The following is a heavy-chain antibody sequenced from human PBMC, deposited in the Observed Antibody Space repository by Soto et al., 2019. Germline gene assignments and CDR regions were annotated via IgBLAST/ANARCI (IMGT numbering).Heavy chain of an antibody. CDR3: ARDTVAGTTENLDY. V-gene: IGHV3-33*01. CDR2: IWYDGSNK. Sequence: GGSLRLSCAASGFTFSSYGMHWVRQAPGKGLEWVAVIWYDGSNKYYADSVKGRFTISRDNSKNTLYLQMNSPRAEDTAVYYCARDTVAGTTENLDYWGQGTLVTVSS. J-gene: IGHJ4*02. D-gene: IGHD1-7*01. CDR1: GFTFSSYG.